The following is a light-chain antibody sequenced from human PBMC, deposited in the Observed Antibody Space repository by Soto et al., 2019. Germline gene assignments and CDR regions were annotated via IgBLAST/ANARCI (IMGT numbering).Light chain of an antibody. CDR3: QQYNKWPLT. CDR2: HAS. J-gene: IGKJ4*01. V-gene: IGKV3-15*01. Sequence: EIVMTQSPATLSVSPGERATLSCRASQSVSSNLDWYQQKPGQAPRLLIYHASTRATGILARFIGSGSGTEFTLTISSLQSEDFAVYYCQQYNKWPLTFGGGTKVEIK. CDR1: QSVSSN.